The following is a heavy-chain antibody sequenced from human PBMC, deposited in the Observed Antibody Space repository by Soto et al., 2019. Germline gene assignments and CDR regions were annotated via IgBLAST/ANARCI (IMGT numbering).Heavy chain of an antibody. Sequence: SETLSLTCTVSGGSISSYYWSWIRQPPGKGLEWIGYIYYSGSTNYNPSLKSRVTISVDTSKNQFSLKLSSVTAADTAVYYCARFTEGYCSSTSCLRTGFDYWGQGTLVTVSS. CDR3: ARFTEGYCSSTSCLRTGFDY. CDR1: GGSISSYY. V-gene: IGHV4-59*08. J-gene: IGHJ4*02. CDR2: IYYSGST. D-gene: IGHD2-2*01.